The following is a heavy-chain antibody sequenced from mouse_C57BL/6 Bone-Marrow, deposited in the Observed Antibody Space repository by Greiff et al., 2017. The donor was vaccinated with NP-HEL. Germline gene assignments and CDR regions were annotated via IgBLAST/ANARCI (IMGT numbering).Heavy chain of an antibody. V-gene: IGHV1-55*01. J-gene: IGHJ4*01. CDR3: ARWRGYYDAMDY. CDR2: IYPGSGST. D-gene: IGHD2-2*01. CDR1: GYTFTSYW. Sequence: VQLQQPGAELVKPGASVKMSCKASGYTFTSYWITWVKQRPGQGLEWIGDIYPGSGSTNYNEKFKSKATLTVDTSSSTAYMQLSSLTSEDSAVYYCARWRGYYDAMDYWGQGTSVTVSS.